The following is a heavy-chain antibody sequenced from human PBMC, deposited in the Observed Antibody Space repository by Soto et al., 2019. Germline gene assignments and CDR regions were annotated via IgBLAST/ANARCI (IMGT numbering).Heavy chain of an antibody. J-gene: IGHJ6*02. V-gene: IGHV1-69*06. D-gene: IGHD6-6*01. Sequence: QVQLVQSGAEVKKPGSSVKVSCKASGGTFSSYAISWVRQAPGQGLEWMGGIIPIFGTANYAQKFQGRVTITADKSTSTAYMELSSLRSEDTAVYYCASSSSSSVYYYYYGMDVWGQGTTVTVSS. CDR1: GGTFSSYA. CDR3: ASSSSSSVYYYYYGMDV. CDR2: IIPIFGTA.